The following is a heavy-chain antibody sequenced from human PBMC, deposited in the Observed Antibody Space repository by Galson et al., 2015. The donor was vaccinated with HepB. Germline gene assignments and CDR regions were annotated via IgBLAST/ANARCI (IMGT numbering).Heavy chain of an antibody. CDR2: ISSSSSTI. J-gene: IGHJ4*02. D-gene: IGHD3-22*01. CDR3: ARDASPLYYYDSSGYPLDY. Sequence: LRLSCAASGFPFSSYSMNWVRQAPGKGLEWVSYISSSSSTIYYADSVKGRFTISRDNAKNSLYLQMNSLRAEDTAVYYCARDASPLYYYDSSGYPLDYWGQGTLVTVSS. V-gene: IGHV3-48*01. CDR1: GFPFSSYS.